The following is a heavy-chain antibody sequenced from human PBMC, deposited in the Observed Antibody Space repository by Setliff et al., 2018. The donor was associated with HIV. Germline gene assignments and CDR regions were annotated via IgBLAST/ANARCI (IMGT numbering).Heavy chain of an antibody. CDR3: ARGPPFAY. CDR1: GGSFIGSSFQ. V-gene: IGHV4-39*07. Sequence: SETLSLTCTVSGGSFIGSSFQSTWIRQTPGKGLEWIADIAYSGTTMYTNYNPSLESRVIVSEDTSRDQFFLKLTSVTADDAAIYYCARGPPFAYWGQGLLVTVSS. J-gene: IGHJ4*02. CDR2: IAYSGTTMYT.